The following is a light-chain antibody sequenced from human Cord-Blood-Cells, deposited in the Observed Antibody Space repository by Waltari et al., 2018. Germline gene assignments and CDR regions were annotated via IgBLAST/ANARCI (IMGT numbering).Light chain of an antibody. CDR3: QQYNNWPPLT. CDR1: QSVGSN. V-gene: IGKV3-15*01. J-gene: IGKJ4*01. CDR2: GAS. Sequence: EIVMTPSPATLSVSPGERATLPCRASQSVGSNLAWYQQKPGQAPRLLIYGASTRATGIPARFSGSGSGTEFTLTISSLQSEDFAVYYGQQYNNWPPLTFGGGTKVEIK.